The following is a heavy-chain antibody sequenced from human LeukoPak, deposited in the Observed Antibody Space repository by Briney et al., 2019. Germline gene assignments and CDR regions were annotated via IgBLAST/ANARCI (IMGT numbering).Heavy chain of an antibody. J-gene: IGHJ4*02. CDR1: GYTFTSYA. V-gene: IGHV1-3*01. CDR2: ISAGNGNT. CDR3: ARDSGSGNNDY. Sequence: GASVKVSCKASGYTFTSYAIHWVRQAPGQRLEWMGWISAGNGNTKYSQNFQGRVTFISNTSATTALMELSSLRSEDAAVYYCARDSGSGNNDYWSQGTLVTVSS. D-gene: IGHD1-26*01.